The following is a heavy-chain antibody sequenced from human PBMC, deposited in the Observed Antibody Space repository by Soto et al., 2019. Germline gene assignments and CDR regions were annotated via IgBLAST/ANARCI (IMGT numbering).Heavy chain of an antibody. CDR2: IYWYDDK. D-gene: IGHD3-22*01. Sequence: QITLKESGPTLVKPAQTLTLTCTFSGFSLSTTGVAVGWIRQPLGKALEWLALIYWYDDKRYSPSLKSTLTITKDTSESQVVLRMTNMHPVDTATYYCAHRLTAPYYYTGSDYPHVFDIWGQGTVVTVSS. CDR1: GFSLSTTGVA. CDR3: AHRLTAPYYYTGSDYPHVFDI. V-gene: IGHV2-5*01. J-gene: IGHJ3*02.